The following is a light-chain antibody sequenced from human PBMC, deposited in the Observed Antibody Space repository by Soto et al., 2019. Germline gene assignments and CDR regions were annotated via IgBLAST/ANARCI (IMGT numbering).Light chain of an antibody. V-gene: IGKV1-39*01. CDR3: QQCYSTPLLT. CDR1: QGISSY. CDR2: AAS. J-gene: IGKJ4*01. Sequence: DIQMTQSPSSLAAAVGDRVTITCRASQGISSYLNWYQQKPGKAPKLLIYAASSLQSGVPSRFSGCGSGTDFTLTISSLLPEDFATYYCQQCYSTPLLTFGGGTKVEIK.